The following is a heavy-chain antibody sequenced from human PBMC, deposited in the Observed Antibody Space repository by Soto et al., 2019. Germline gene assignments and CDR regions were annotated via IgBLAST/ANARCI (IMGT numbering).Heavy chain of an antibody. V-gene: IGHV1-8*01. CDR1: VYTFINFD. CDR2: ISPSTGNP. CDR3: VARVMF. Sequence: QVQLVQSGAEVKKPGASVKVSGKASVYTFINFDINWVRQVAGQGLEWMGWISPSTGNPRSAQKFPGRVTLTRNASISTVYMEMRSRRPEDTDVFICVARVMFWGQGTVVTVSS. D-gene: IGHD2-21*01. J-gene: IGHJ1*01.